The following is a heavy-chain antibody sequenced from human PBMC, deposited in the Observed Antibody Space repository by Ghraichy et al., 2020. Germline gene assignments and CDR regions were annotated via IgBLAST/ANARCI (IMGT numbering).Heavy chain of an antibody. Sequence: SETLSLTCAVYGGSFSGYYWSWIRQPPGKGLEWIGEINHSGSTNYNPSLKSRVTISVDTSKNQFSLKLSSVTAADTAVYYCARRRREYDFWSGYYTGQFNDIWGQGTMVTVSS. V-gene: IGHV4-34*01. CDR2: INHSGST. D-gene: IGHD3-3*01. CDR3: ARRRREYDFWSGYYTGQFNDI. J-gene: IGHJ3*02. CDR1: GGSFSGYY.